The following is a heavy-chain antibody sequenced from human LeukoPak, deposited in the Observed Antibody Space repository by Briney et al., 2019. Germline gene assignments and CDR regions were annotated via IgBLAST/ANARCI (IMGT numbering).Heavy chain of an antibody. V-gene: IGHV1-2*02. D-gene: IGHD6-19*01. J-gene: IGHJ4*02. CDR2: INPKSGGT. Sequence: ASVKVSCKASGYTFTGYYMHWVRQAPGQGLEWMGWINPKSGGTNYAQKFQGRVTMTRDTSINTAYMELSRLRSDDTAVYYCARIAVAGSYDSWGQGALVTVSS. CDR3: ARIAVAGSYDS. CDR1: GYTFTGYY.